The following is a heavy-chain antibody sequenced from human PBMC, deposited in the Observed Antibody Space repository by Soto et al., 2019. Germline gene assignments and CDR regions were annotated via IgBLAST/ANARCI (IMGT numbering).Heavy chain of an antibody. J-gene: IGHJ4*02. Sequence: VELLESGGRLVQPGGSLTLSCTASGFSFSNYAMHWVRQAPGKGLEWVSTIKDSVDDTYYLASLRVRFIISRDYSSNTLNLQMTSLSDEDTALCPGVKGGASYTSCWYANWGQGILLTVPS. CDR3: VKGGASYTSCWYAN. D-gene: IGHD6-13*01. CDR1: GFSFSNYA. CDR2: IKDSVDDT. V-gene: IGHV3-23*01.